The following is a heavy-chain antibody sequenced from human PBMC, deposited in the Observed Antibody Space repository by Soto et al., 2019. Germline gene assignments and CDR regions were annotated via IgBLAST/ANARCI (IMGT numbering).Heavy chain of an antibody. V-gene: IGHV4-4*02. D-gene: IGHD3-10*01. CDR1: GGSIISINW. Sequence: SXTLSLACGVSGGSIISINWLSWVLQTPGKGLEWIGEIYYSGTTNYNPSLTSRVTMSIDKSKNQFFLNLTSVTAADTAVYYCARSSGVSATYWFDDWGQGTLVTVS. J-gene: IGHJ5*02. CDR2: IYYSGTT. CDR3: ARSSGVSATYWFDD.